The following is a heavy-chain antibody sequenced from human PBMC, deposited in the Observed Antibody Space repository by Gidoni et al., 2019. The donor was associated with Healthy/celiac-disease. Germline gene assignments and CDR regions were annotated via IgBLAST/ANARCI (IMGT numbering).Heavy chain of an antibody. V-gene: IGHV1-8*01. J-gene: IGHJ5*02. CDR3: ARGGGNDYVWGSYPYNWFDP. Sequence: QVQLVQSGAEVKKPGASVKVSCKASGSTFPSYDIHWLRQATEQGLEWTGWMTTTSDNTAYAQKLQGRATKTRNTPISTAYMELSSLRSEATAVYYCARGGGNDYVWGSYPYNWFDPWGQGTLVTVSS. CDR2: MTTTSDNT. CDR1: GSTFPSYD. D-gene: IGHD3-16*02.